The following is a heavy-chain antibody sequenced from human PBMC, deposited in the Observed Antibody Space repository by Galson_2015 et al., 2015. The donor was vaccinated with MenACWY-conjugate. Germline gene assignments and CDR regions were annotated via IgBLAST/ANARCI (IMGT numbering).Heavy chain of an antibody. CDR2: VKQDGRKK. CDR1: GFTFSNCW. CDR3: ARDPTLVGPPTLGY. J-gene: IGHJ4*02. V-gene: IGHV3-7*03. Sequence: SLRLSCAGSGFTFSNCWMSWVRQAPGKGLEWVANVKQDGRKKYYVDSVKGRFTISRDNAKNSLYLEMNSLRAEDAAVYYCARDPTLVGPPTLGYWGQGTLVTVSS. D-gene: IGHD2-2*01.